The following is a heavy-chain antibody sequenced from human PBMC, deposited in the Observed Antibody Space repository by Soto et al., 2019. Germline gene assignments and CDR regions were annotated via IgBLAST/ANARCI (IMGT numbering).Heavy chain of an antibody. CDR3: ARGTSEYSGYDWGLFDY. J-gene: IGHJ4*02. CDR2: INAGNGNT. CDR1: GYTFTSYA. V-gene: IGHV1-3*01. D-gene: IGHD5-12*01. Sequence: GASVKVSCKASGYTFTSYAMHWVRQAPGQRLEWMGWINAGNGNTKYSQKFQGRVTITRDTSASTAYMELSSLRSEDTAVYYCARGTSEYSGYDWGLFDYWGQGTLVTVSS.